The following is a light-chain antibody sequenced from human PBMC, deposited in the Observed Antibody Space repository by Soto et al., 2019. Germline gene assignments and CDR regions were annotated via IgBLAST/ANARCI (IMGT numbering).Light chain of an antibody. CDR3: QQYSISPYT. V-gene: IGKV1-5*01. Sequence: DIQMTQSPSALSASVGDRVIFTCRASQSISTFLAWYQQRPGKAPKLLIYAASTLQSGVPSRFSGSGSGTDFTLTITSLQPDDLATYYWQQYSISPYTFGEGTKLDIK. CDR1: QSISTF. J-gene: IGKJ2*01. CDR2: AAS.